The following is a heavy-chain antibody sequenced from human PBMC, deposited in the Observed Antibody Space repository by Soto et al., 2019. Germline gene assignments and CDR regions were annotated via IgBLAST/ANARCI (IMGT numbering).Heavy chain of an antibody. CDR3: ARDPPPLTYYDILTGYYPYYYYGMDV. Sequence: QVQLVQSGAEVKKPGASVKVSCKASGYTFTSYGISWVRQAPGQGLEWMGWISAYNGNTNYAQKLQGRVTMTTDTSTSTAYMELRSLRSDDTVVYYCARDPPPLTYYDILTGYYPYYYYGMDVWGQGTTVTVSS. CDR2: ISAYNGNT. V-gene: IGHV1-18*04. J-gene: IGHJ6*02. D-gene: IGHD3-9*01. CDR1: GYTFTSYG.